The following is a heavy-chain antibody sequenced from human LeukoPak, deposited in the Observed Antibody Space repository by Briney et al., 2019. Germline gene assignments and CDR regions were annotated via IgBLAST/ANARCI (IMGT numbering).Heavy chain of an antibody. D-gene: IGHD2-2*01. Sequence: PSQTLSLTCAISGDSVSSNSAAWNWIRQSPSRGLEWLGRTYYRSKWYNDYAVSVKSRITINPDTSKNQFSLQLNSVTPEDTAVYYCARRVVPAASLENWFDPWGQGTLVTVSS. J-gene: IGHJ5*02. CDR2: TYYRSKWYN. V-gene: IGHV6-1*01. CDR1: GDSVSSNSAA. CDR3: ARRVVPAASLENWFDP.